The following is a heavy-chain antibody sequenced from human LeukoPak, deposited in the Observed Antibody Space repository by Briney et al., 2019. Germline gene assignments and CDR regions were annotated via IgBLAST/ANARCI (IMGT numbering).Heavy chain of an antibody. D-gene: IGHD6-25*01. CDR3: ARSPASAEYRHYYHMDV. V-gene: IGHV4-59*01. CDR1: GGSISSYY. J-gene: IGHJ6*03. Sequence: SETLSLTCTVSGGSISSYYWSWIRQPPGKGLECIGFMYYSESASYNPSLNSRVTVSVDKSKNQISLKLTSVTAADTAVYYCARSPASAEYRHYYHMDVWGKGTTVTVSS. CDR2: MYYSESA.